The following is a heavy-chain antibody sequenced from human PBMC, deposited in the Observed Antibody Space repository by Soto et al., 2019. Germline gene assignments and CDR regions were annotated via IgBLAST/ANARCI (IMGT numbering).Heavy chain of an antibody. V-gene: IGHV5-51*01. CDR2: IYPGDSDT. CDR1: GYSFTSYW. Sequence: GESLKISCKGSGYSFTSYWIGWVRQMPGKGLEWMGIIYPGDSDTRYSPSFQGQVTISADKSISTAYLQWSSLKASDTAMYYCARLYYYDSSGSSYYYGMDVWGQGTTVTRLL. J-gene: IGHJ6*02. CDR3: ARLYYYDSSGSSYYYGMDV. D-gene: IGHD3-22*01.